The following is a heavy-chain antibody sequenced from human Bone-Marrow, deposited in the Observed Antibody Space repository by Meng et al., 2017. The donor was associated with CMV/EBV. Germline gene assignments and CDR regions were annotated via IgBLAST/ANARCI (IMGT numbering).Heavy chain of an antibody. CDR2: INHSGST. V-gene: IGHV4-34*01. Sequence: LTGSGYGGSFNGFYWNWIRQPPGKGLEWIGEINHSGSTNYSPSLRSRVTMSVDTSKNQFSLKLNSVTAADTAVYYCATIEYSTSSDYWGQGTLVTVSS. CDR3: ATIEYSTSSDY. J-gene: IGHJ4*02. CDR1: GGSFNGFY. D-gene: IGHD6-6*01.